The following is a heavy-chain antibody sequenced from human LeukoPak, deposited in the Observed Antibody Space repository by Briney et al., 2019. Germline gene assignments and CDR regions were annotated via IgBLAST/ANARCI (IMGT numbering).Heavy chain of an antibody. D-gene: IGHD3-3*01. CDR3: ARSTYYDFWSGPGNYYYYYMDV. V-gene: IGHV1-69*01. CDR2: IIPIFGTA. J-gene: IGHJ6*03. Sequence: ASVKVSCKASGGTFSSYAISWVQQAPGQGLEWMGGIIPIFGTANYAQKFQGRVTITADESTSTAYMELSSLRSEDTAVYCCARSTYYDFWSGPGNYYYYYMDVWGKGTTVTVSS. CDR1: GGTFSSYA.